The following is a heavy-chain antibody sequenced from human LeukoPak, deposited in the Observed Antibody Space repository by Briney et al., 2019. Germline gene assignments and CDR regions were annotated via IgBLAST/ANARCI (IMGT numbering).Heavy chain of an antibody. CDR1: GFTFSSYA. J-gene: IGHJ4*02. V-gene: IGHV3-48*02. CDR2: ITSSSSTI. Sequence: GGSLRLSCTASGFTFSSYAMNWVRQAPGKGLEWVSYITSSSSTIYYADSVKGRFTISRDNAKNSLYLQMNSLRDEDTAVYYCARTVIAGSYYFDYWGQGTLVTVSS. CDR3: ARTVIAGSYYFDY. D-gene: IGHD2/OR15-2a*01.